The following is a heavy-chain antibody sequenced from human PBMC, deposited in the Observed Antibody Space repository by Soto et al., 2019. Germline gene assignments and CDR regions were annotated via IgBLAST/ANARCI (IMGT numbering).Heavy chain of an antibody. V-gene: IGHV3-30-3*01. CDR1: GFTFSSYA. J-gene: IGHJ4*02. CDR3: ARGTNRYYYDSSGYSGPFDY. D-gene: IGHD3-22*01. Sequence: PGGSLRLSCAASGFTFSSYAMHWVRQAPGKGLEWVAVISYDGSNKYYADSVKGRFTISRDNSKNTLYLQMNSLRAEDTAVYYCARGTNRYYYDSSGYSGPFDYWGQGTLVTVSS. CDR2: ISYDGSNK.